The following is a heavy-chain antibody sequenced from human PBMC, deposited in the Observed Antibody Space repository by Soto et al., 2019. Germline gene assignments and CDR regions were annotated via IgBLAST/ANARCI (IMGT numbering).Heavy chain of an antibody. Sequence: QVQLVQSGAEVKKPGASVKVSCKASGYTFTSYYMHWVRQAPGQGLEWMGIINPSGGSTSYAQKFQGRVTMTRDTSTSTVYMELSSLRSQDTAVYYCARPGIVVAGTRSSEYFQHWGQGTLVTVSS. J-gene: IGHJ1*01. CDR1: GYTFTSYY. CDR2: INPSGGST. V-gene: IGHV1-46*01. D-gene: IGHD6-19*01. CDR3: ARPGIVVAGTRSSEYFQH.